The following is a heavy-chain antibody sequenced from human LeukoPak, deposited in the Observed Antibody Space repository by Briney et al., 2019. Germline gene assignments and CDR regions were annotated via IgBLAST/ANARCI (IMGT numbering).Heavy chain of an antibody. Sequence: SETLSLTCAVYGGSFSGYYWSWIRRPPGKGLEWIGEINHSGSTNYNPSLKSRVTISVDTSKNQFSLKLSSVTAADTAVYYCAVSYGGMDVWGQGTTVTVSS. J-gene: IGHJ6*02. CDR1: GGSFSGYY. CDR3: AVSYGGMDV. CDR2: INHSGST. D-gene: IGHD3-10*01. V-gene: IGHV4-34*01.